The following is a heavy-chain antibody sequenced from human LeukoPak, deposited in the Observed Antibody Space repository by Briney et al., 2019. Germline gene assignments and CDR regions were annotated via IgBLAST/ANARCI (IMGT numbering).Heavy chain of an antibody. V-gene: IGHV1-2*02. CDR3: ARGGEMATITGY. CDR1: GYTFTGYY. Sequence: ASVKVSCTASGYTFTGYYLHWVRQAPGQGLEWMGWINPNSGGTNYAQKFQGRVTMTRDTSISTAYMELSRLRSDDTAVYYCARGGEMATITGYWGQGTLVTVSS. J-gene: IGHJ4*02. CDR2: INPNSGGT. D-gene: IGHD5-24*01.